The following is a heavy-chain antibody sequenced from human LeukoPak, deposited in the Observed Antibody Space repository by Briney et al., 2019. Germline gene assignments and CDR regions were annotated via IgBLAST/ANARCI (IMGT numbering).Heavy chain of an antibody. V-gene: IGHV3-23*01. D-gene: IGHD3-3*01. CDR1: GFTFSSYA. CDR3: AGGDLRFLEWYFDY. Sequence: GGSLRLSCAASGFTFSSYAMSWVRQAPGKGLEWVSAISGSGGSTYYADSVKGRFTISRDNSKNTLYLQMNSLRAEDTAVYYCAGGDLRFLEWYFDYWGQGTLVTVSS. CDR2: ISGSGGST. J-gene: IGHJ4*02.